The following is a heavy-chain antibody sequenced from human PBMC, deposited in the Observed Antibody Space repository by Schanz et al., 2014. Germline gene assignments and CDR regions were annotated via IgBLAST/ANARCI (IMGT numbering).Heavy chain of an antibody. CDR1: GFTFSGYS. CDR3: ARGGPAYYFDD. V-gene: IGHV3-23*04. J-gene: IGHJ4*02. CDR2: ISDSGDTA. Sequence: EVQLVESGGGLVQPGGSLRLSCTASGFTFSGYSMNWVRQAPGKGLEWVSLISDSGDTAYYADSVKGRFTISRDNFKGALYLQMSSLRAEDTAVYYCARGGPAYYFDDWGQGTLVTVSS.